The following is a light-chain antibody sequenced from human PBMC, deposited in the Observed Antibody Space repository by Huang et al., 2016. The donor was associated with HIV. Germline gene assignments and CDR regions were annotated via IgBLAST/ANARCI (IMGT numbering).Light chain of an antibody. V-gene: IGKV1-9*01. CDR2: PAS. CDR3: QQLNSYPLT. CDR1: QGISSY. Sequence: IQLTQSPSSLSASVGDRVTITCRASQGISSYLAWYQQKPGKAPKLLIYPASTLQSGVPSRFSGSGSVTDFTLTVSSLQPEDFATYYCQQLNSYPLTFGGGTRVEIK. J-gene: IGKJ4*01.